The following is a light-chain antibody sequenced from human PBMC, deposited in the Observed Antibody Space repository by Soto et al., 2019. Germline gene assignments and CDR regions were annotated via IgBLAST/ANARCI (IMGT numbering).Light chain of an antibody. CDR1: QSVSSSY. CDR2: GAS. V-gene: IGKV3-20*01. J-gene: IGKJ3*01. Sequence: EIVLTQSPGTLSLSPGERATLSCRASQSVSSSYLAWYQQKPGQAPRLLIYGASGRATGIPDRFSGSGSGTDFTLTISRREPEDFAVYYCQPYGSSPRFTFGPGTKVDIK. CDR3: QPYGSSPRFT.